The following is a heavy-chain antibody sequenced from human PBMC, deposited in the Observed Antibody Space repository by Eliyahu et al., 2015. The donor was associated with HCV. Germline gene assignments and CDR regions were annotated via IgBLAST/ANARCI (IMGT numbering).Heavy chain of an antibody. J-gene: IGHJ4*02. D-gene: IGHD6-19*01. Sequence: QVQLVQSGAEVKKPGASVKVSCKASGYTFTSYGISWVRQAPGQGLEWMGWISAYNGNTNYAQKLQGRVTMTTDTSTSTAYMELRSLRSDDTAVYYCARDTYRFSVARGWGPNFDYWGQGTLVTVSS. V-gene: IGHV1-18*01. CDR1: GYTFTSYG. CDR2: ISAYNGNT. CDR3: ARDTYRFSVARGWGPNFDY.